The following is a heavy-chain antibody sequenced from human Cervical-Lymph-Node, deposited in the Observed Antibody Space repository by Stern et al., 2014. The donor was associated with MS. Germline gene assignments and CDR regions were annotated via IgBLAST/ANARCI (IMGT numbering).Heavy chain of an antibody. CDR1: GGSISSSSYY. Sequence: QVQLQESGPGLVKPSETLSLTCTVSGGSISSSSYYWGWIRQPPGKGLEWIGSIYYSGSTYYNPSLQSRVTISVDTSKNQSSLKLSSVTAADTAVYYCARGDFWSGLSFDYWGQGTLVTVSS. CDR3: ARGDFWSGLSFDY. CDR2: IYYSGST. D-gene: IGHD3-3*01. V-gene: IGHV4-39*01. J-gene: IGHJ4*02.